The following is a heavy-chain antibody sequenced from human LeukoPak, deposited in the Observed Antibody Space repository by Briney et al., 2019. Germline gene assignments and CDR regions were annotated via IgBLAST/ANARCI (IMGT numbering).Heavy chain of an antibody. CDR3: ARDVGDYYGSGTYYGMDV. V-gene: IGHV1-69*01. Sequence: SVKVSCKASGGTFSSYAISWVRQAPGQGLEWMGGIIPIFGTANYAQKFQGRVTITADESTSTAYMELSSLRSDDTAVYYCARDVGDYYGSGTYYGMDVWGQGTTVTVSS. D-gene: IGHD3-10*01. CDR1: GGTFSSYA. CDR2: IIPIFGTA. J-gene: IGHJ6*02.